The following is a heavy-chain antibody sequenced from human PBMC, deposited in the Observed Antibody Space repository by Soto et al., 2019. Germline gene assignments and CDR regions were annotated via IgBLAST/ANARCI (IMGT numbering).Heavy chain of an antibody. Sequence: SETLSLTCAVSGGSISSSNWWSWVRQPPGKGLEWIGEIYHSGSTNYNPSLKSRVTISVDKSKNQFSLKLSSVTAADTAVYYCARLRGPPDYNWFDPWGQGTLVTVSS. V-gene: IGHV4-4*02. D-gene: IGHD3-10*01. CDR2: IYHSGST. CDR1: GGSISSSNW. J-gene: IGHJ5*02. CDR3: ARLRGPPDYNWFDP.